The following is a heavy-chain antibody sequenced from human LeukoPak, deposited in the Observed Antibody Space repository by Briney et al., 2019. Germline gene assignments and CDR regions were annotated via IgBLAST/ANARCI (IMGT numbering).Heavy chain of an antibody. CDR2: IYYSGST. V-gene: IGHV4-59*12. J-gene: IGHJ6*03. Sequence: PSETLSLTCTVSGGSISSYYWSWIRQPPGKGLEWIGYIYYSGSTNYNPSLKSRVTISVDTSKNQFSLKLSSVTAADTAVYYCARDLRPNYDFWSGPGYYYYYMDVWGKGTTVTVSS. CDR1: GGSISSYY. D-gene: IGHD3-3*01. CDR3: ARDLRPNYDFWSGPGYYYYYMDV.